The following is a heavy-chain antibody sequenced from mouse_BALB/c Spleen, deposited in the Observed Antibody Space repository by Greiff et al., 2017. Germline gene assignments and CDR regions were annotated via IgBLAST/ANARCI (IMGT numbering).Heavy chain of an antibody. CDR1: GFAFSSYD. CDR3: ARNSYWYFDV. CDR2: ISSGGGST. J-gene: IGHJ1*01. Sequence: EVHLVESGGGLVKPGGSLKLSCAASGFAFSSYDMSWVRQTPEKRLEWVAYISSGGGSTYYPDTVKGRFTISRDNAKNTLYLQMSSLKSEDTAMYYCARNSYWYFDVWGAGTTVTVSS. V-gene: IGHV5-12-1*01.